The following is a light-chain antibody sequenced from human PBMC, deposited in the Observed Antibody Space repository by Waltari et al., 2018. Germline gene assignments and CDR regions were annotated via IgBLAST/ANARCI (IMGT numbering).Light chain of an antibody. J-gene: IGKJ5*01. CDR1: QSLLHSNGYNY. Sequence: DIVMTQSLLSLPVTPGEPASISCRSSQSLLHSNGYNYLDWYLQKPGQSPQILIYLGSNRASGVPDRFSGSGSGTDFTLKISRVEAEDAGVYYCMEALQSVTFGQGTRLEIK. V-gene: IGKV2-28*01. CDR2: LGS. CDR3: MEALQSVT.